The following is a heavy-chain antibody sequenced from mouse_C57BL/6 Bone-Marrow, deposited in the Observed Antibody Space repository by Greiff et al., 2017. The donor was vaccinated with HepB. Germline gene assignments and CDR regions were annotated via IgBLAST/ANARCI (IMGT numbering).Heavy chain of an antibody. CDR3: ARDGDSSGYDY. J-gene: IGHJ2*01. Sequence: EVQLVESGPGLVKPSQSLSLTCSVTGYSITSGYYWNWIRQFPGNKLEWMGYISYDGSNNYNPSLKNRISITRDTSKNQFFLKLNSVTTEDTATYYCARDGDSSGYDYWGQGTTLTVSS. CDR1: GYSITSGYY. CDR2: ISYDGSN. D-gene: IGHD3-2*02. V-gene: IGHV3-6*01.